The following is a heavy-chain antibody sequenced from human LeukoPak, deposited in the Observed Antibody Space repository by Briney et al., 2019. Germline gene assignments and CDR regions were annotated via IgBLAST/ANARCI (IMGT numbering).Heavy chain of an antibody. D-gene: IGHD6-19*01. Sequence: QAGGSLRLSCAASGFPFTSFWMTCVRQAPGNGLEWVASIDQDGSETYYVESVKGRFTISRDNAKNSLYLQMNSLRVEDTTVYYCARDLYRSGWGPFFDPWGQGTLVTVSS. CDR3: ARDLYRSGWGPFFDP. CDR2: IDQDGSET. J-gene: IGHJ5*02. V-gene: IGHV3-7*03. CDR1: GFPFTSFW.